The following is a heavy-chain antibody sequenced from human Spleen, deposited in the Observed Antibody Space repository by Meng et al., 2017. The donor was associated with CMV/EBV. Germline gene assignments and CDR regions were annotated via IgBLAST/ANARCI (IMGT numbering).Heavy chain of an antibody. D-gene: IGHD2-2*01. CDR2: IGTGGDT. Sequence: GESLKISCAASGFTVSSNYMNWVRQAPGKGLEWVSAIGTGGDTYYADSVMGRFTISRDNAKKSLYLQMNSLIAEDMAVYYCARTSNCSSTSCYFGNWFDPWGQGTLVTVSS. V-gene: IGHV3-47*02. J-gene: IGHJ5*02. CDR1: GFTVSSNY. CDR3: ARTSNCSSTSCYFGNWFDP.